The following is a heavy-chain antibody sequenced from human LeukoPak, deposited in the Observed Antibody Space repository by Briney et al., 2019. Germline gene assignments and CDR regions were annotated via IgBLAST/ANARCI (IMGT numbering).Heavy chain of an antibody. V-gene: IGHV1-2*02. D-gene: IGHD4-17*01. CDR1: GYTFTGYY. CDR2: INPNSGGT. J-gene: IGHJ4*02. Sequence: ASVKVSCKASGYTFTGYYMHWVRQAPGQGLEWMGWINPNSGGTNYAQKFQGRVTMTRDTSISTAYMELSSLRSEDTAVYYCARAHTVTTKSFSYWGQGTLVTVSS. CDR3: ARAHTVTTKSFSY.